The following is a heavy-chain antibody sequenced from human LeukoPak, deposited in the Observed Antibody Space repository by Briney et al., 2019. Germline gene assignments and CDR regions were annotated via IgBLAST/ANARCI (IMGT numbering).Heavy chain of an antibody. D-gene: IGHD4-23*01. Sequence: GGSLRLSCAASGFTFNTYSMNWVRQAPGKGLEWLSSISTSSSYIYYADSVKGRFTISRDSAKNSLYLQMDSLRAEDTAVYYCAKLDYGGKSFDYWDQGTLVTVSS. V-gene: IGHV3-21*01. J-gene: IGHJ4*02. CDR2: ISTSSSYI. CDR1: GFTFNTYS. CDR3: AKLDYGGKSFDY.